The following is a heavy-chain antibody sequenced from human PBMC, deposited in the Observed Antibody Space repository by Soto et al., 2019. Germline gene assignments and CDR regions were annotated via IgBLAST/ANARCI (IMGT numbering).Heavy chain of an antibody. V-gene: IGHV1-2*02. CDR1: GYTFTGYY. CDR3: ARDGTAMVPVDY. Sequence: ASVKVSCKASGYTFTGYYMHWVRQAPGQGLEWMGWINPNSAGTNYAQKFQGRVTMTRDTSISTAYMELSRLRSDDTAVYYCARDGTAMVPVDYWGQGTLVTVSS. CDR2: INPNSAGT. J-gene: IGHJ4*02. D-gene: IGHD5-18*01.